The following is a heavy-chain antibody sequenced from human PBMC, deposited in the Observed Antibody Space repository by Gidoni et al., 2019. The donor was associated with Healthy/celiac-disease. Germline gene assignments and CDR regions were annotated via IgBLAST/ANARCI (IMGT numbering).Heavy chain of an antibody. J-gene: IGHJ3*02. V-gene: IGHV1-69*01. D-gene: IGHD3-10*01. CDR2: IIQIFGTA. CDR3: ARGITRVRGASFGAFDI. CDR1: GGTFSSYA. Sequence: VQLVQSGAEVKKPGSSVKVSCKASGGTFSSYAISWVRQAPGHGLEWMGGIIQIFGTANYAQKFKGRVTITADESTSTAYMELSSLRSEDTAVYYCARGITRVRGASFGAFDIWGQGTRVTVSS.